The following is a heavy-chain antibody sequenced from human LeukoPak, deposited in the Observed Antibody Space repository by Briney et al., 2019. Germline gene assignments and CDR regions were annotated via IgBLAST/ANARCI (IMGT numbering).Heavy chain of an antibody. Sequence: GGSLRPSCAASGFTFDDYAMHWVRQAPGKGLEWVSGISWNSGSIGYADSVKGRFTISRDNAKNSLYLQMNSLRAEDTALYYCAKGQGYYYDSSGTFDYWGQGTLVTVSS. J-gene: IGHJ4*02. CDR1: GFTFDDYA. V-gene: IGHV3-9*01. CDR3: AKGQGYYYDSSGTFDY. D-gene: IGHD3-22*01. CDR2: ISWNSGSI.